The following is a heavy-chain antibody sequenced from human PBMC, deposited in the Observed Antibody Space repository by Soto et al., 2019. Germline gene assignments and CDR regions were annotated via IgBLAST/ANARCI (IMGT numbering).Heavy chain of an antibody. Sequence: GGSLRLSCAASGFTFVNYAMSWVRQAPGKGLEWVSTITGGGGSTYYADSVTGRFTISRDNSKNTLYLQMNSLRAEDTAVYYCAKHYDSSGYYYDYWGQGALVTVSS. CDR3: AKHYDSSGYYYDY. J-gene: IGHJ4*02. V-gene: IGHV3-23*01. CDR1: GFTFVNYA. D-gene: IGHD3-22*01. CDR2: ITGGGGST.